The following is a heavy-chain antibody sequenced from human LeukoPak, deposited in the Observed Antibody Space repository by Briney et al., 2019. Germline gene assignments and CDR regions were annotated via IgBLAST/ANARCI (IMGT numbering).Heavy chain of an antibody. V-gene: IGHV3-23*01. Sequence: GGSLRLSCAASGFTFSTYGMSWVRQAPGKGLEWVSVITGSGGSTYYADSVKGRFTISRDNSKNTLYLQINSLRVEDTAVYYCAKAPRFGDHATEYYYYYMHVWGKGTTVTVSS. CDR2: ITGSGGST. J-gene: IGHJ6*03. D-gene: IGHD3-16*01. CDR3: AKAPRFGDHATEYYYYYMHV. CDR1: GFTFSTYG.